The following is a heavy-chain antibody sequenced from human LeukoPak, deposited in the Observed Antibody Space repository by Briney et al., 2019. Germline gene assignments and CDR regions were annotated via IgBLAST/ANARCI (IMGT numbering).Heavy chain of an antibody. J-gene: IGHJ3*02. D-gene: IGHD1-26*01. CDR2: ISGSGGST. Sequence: GGSLRLSCAASGFTFSSYAMSWVRQAPGKGLEWVSAISGSGGSTYYADSVKGRFTISRDNSKNTLYLQMNSLRAEDTAVYYCAKPRYSGSYYVGAFDIWGQGTMVTVSS. CDR3: AKPRYSGSYYVGAFDI. CDR1: GFTFSSYA. V-gene: IGHV3-23*01.